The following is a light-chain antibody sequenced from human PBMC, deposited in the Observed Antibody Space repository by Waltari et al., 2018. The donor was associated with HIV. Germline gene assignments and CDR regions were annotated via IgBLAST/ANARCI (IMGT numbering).Light chain of an antibody. Sequence: DIVMTQSPDSLVVSLGERATINCKSSQSVLYRSNNRNYLAWYQQKPGQPPKLLIYWASTRESGVPDRFSGRGSGTDFTLTISSLQAEDVAVCYCQQYYSTPWTFGQGTKVEIK. CDR1: QSVLYRSNNRNY. V-gene: IGKV4-1*01. CDR3: QQYYSTPWT. J-gene: IGKJ1*01. CDR2: WAS.